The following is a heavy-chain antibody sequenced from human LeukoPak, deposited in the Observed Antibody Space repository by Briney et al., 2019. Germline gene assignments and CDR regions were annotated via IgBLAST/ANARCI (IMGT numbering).Heavy chain of an antibody. J-gene: IGHJ4*02. CDR1: GGSIGIYY. CDR2: INHSGAT. D-gene: IGHD5-18*01. CDR3: ARGRGGYSYDLFDY. Sequence: PSETLSLTCTVSGGSIGIYYWGWIRQPRQSRPEWIGYINHSGATNVNPSLRSRLTISVATSENQLSLSLTSVTAADTAVYYCARGRGGYSYDLFDYWGQGILVTVSS. V-gene: IGHV4-59*13.